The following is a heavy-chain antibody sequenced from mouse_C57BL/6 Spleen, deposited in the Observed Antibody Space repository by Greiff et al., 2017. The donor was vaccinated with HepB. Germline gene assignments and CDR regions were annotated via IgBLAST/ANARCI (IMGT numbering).Heavy chain of an antibody. J-gene: IGHJ4*01. CDR1: GYTFTSYW. Sequence: QVQLQQPGAELVKPGASVKLSCKASGYTFTSYWMHWVKQRPGQGLEWIGMIHPNSGSTNYNEKFKSKATLTVDKSSSTAYMQLSSLTSEDSAVYYCARYTTVVATGANDYWGQGTSVTVSS. CDR3: ARYTTVVATGANDY. CDR2: IHPNSGST. V-gene: IGHV1-64*01. D-gene: IGHD1-1*01.